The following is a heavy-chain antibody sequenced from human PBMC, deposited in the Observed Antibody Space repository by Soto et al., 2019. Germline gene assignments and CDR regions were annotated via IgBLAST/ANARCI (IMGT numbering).Heavy chain of an antibody. J-gene: IGHJ5*02. V-gene: IGHV3-21*01. CDR1: GFTFSSYS. Sequence: GGSLRLSCAASGFTFSSYSMNWVRQAPGKGLEWVSSISSSSSYIYYADSVKGRFTISRDNAKNSLYLQMNSLRAEDTAVYYCAREVAVDGIILSPWGQGTLVTVS. CDR3: AREVAVDGIILSP. D-gene: IGHD6-19*01. CDR2: ISSSSSYI.